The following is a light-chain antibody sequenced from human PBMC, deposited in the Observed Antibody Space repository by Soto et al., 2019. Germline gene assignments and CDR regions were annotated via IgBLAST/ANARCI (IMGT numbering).Light chain of an antibody. Sequence: QSALTQPPSVSAAPGQNVTISCSGSSSNIGNNYASWYQHLPGTAPKILIYDNNKRPSGIPDRFSGCRSGTSATLGITGLQTGDEADYYCGTWDTSLSVFYGFGTGTKVTVL. CDR2: DNN. CDR1: SSNIGNNY. V-gene: IGLV1-51*01. J-gene: IGLJ1*01. CDR3: GTWDTSLSVFYG.